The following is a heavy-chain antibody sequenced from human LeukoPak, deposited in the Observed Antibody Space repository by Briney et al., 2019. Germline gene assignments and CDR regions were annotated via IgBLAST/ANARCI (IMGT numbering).Heavy chain of an antibody. D-gene: IGHD3-22*01. CDR2: INPKSGDT. CDR3: ARLNVDYYDSSGYQDY. J-gene: IGHJ4*02. Sequence: ASVKVSCTASGYSFSGFFLHWVRQAPGQGLEWMGRINPKSGDTDVAQKFQGRVTMTRDTSISTAYMELSRLRSDDTAVYYCARLNVDYYDSSGYQDYWGQGTLVTVSS. CDR1: GYSFSGFF. V-gene: IGHV1-2*06.